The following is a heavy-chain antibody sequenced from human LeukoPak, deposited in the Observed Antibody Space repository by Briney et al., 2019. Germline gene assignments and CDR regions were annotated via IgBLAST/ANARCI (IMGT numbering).Heavy chain of an antibody. Sequence: GGSLRLSCAASGFTFSSYAMSWVRQAPGKGLEWVSAISGSGGSTYYADSVKGRFTISRDNSKNTLYLQMNSLRAEDTAVYYCAKARYYDSSGYYFPVNYWGQGTLVTVSS. CDR2: ISGSGGST. CDR3: AKARYYDSSGYYFPVNY. V-gene: IGHV3-23*01. J-gene: IGHJ4*02. D-gene: IGHD3-22*01. CDR1: GFTFSSYA.